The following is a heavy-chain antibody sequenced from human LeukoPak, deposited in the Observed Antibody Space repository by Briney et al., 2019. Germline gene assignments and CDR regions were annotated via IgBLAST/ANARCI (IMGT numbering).Heavy chain of an antibody. CDR2: ISWDGGSR. CDR1: GFTFDDYT. CDR3: AKLKGKDGVRDGYET. J-gene: IGHJ3*02. Sequence: GGSLRLSCAASGFTFDDYTMHWVRQAPGKGLEWVSLISWDGGSRYYADSVKGRFTISRDKSKNSLYLQMNSLRNEDTALYYCAKLKGKDGVRDGYETWGPGTMVTVSS. D-gene: IGHD2-2*01. V-gene: IGHV3-43*01.